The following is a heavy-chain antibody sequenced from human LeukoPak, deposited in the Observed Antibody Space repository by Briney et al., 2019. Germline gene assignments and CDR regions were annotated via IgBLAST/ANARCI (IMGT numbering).Heavy chain of an antibody. Sequence: GGSLRLSCAASGFTFDDYAMHWVRQAPGKGLEWVSGISWNSGSIGYADSVKGRFTISRDNAKNSLYPQMNSLRAEDTALYYCAKDSYSSGSFDYWGQGTLVTASS. CDR3: AKDSYSSGSFDY. D-gene: IGHD6-19*01. V-gene: IGHV3-9*01. J-gene: IGHJ4*02. CDR2: ISWNSGSI. CDR1: GFTFDDYA.